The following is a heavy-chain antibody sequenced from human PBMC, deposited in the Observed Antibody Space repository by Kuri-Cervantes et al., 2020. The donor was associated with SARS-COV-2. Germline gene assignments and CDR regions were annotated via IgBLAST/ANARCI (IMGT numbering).Heavy chain of an antibody. Sequence: ASVKVSCKAYGYTFTGYYMHWVRHAPGQGLEWMGWINPSSGGTNYAQKFQGRVTMTRYTSISTAYMELSRLRSDDTAVYYCARGFGSSWPMAAYYFDYWGQGTLVTVSS. CDR3: ARGFGSSWPMAAYYFDY. D-gene: IGHD6-13*01. J-gene: IGHJ4*02. CDR1: GYTFTGYY. V-gene: IGHV1-2*02. CDR2: INPSSGGT.